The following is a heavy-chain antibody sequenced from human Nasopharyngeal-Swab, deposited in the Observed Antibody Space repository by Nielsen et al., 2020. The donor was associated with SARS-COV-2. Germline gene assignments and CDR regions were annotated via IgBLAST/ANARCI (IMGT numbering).Heavy chain of an antibody. V-gene: IGHV4-59*08. J-gene: IGHJ4*02. CDR3: ARQHLRIAAAGTYFDY. Sequence: SETLSPTCTVSGGSISGNYWNWIRQPPGKGLEWIGNILYGGSTNYNPSLKSRVTISVDTSKNQFSLKLSSVTAADTAVYYCARQHLRIAAAGTYFDYWGQGTLVTVSS. CDR1: GGSISGNY. D-gene: IGHD6-13*01. CDR2: ILYGGST.